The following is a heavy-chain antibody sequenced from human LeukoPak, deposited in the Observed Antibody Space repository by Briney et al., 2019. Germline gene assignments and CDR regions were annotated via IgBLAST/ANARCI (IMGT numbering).Heavy chain of an antibody. J-gene: IGHJ4*02. D-gene: IGHD6-19*01. V-gene: IGHV3-66*01. CDR3: ASSNGWYDSFDY. CDR1: VFTVSSNY. CDR2: IYSGGST. Sequence: PGGSLRLSCAVSVFTVSSNYMTWLRQAPGKGLEWVSVIYSGGSTYYADSVKGRFTISRDNSKNTLFLQMNSLRAEDTAVYYCASSNGWYDSFDYWGLGTLVTVSS.